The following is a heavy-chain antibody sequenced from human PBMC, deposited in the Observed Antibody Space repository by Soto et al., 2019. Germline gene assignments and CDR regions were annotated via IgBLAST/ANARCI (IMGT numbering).Heavy chain of an antibody. D-gene: IGHD3-9*01. CDR1: GGSISSGDYY. CDR2: IYYSGST. CDR3: ARQDILTGYYHYYFDY. J-gene: IGHJ4*02. V-gene: IGHV4-30-4*01. Sequence: SETLSLTCTVSGGSISSGDYYWSWIRQPPGKGLEWIGYIYYSGSTYYNPSLKSRVTISVDTSKNQFSLKLSSVTAADTAVYYCARQDILTGYYHYYFDYWGQGTRVTVAS.